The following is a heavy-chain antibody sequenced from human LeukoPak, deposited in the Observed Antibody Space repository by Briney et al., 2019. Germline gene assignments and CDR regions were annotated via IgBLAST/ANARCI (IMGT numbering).Heavy chain of an antibody. Sequence: PGGPLRLSCAASGFTFSSYAMSWVRQAPGKGLEWVSAISGSGGSTYYADSVKGRFTISRDNSKNTLYLQMNSLRAEDTAVYYCAKDGRYFDLFDYWGQGTLVTVSS. CDR3: AKDGRYFDLFDY. CDR2: ISGSGGST. V-gene: IGHV3-23*01. J-gene: IGHJ4*02. D-gene: IGHD3-9*01. CDR1: GFTFSSYA.